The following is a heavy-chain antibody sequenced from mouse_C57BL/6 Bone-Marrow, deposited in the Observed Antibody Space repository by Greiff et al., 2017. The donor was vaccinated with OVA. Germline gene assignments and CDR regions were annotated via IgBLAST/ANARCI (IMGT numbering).Heavy chain of an antibody. CDR1: GYTFTSSW. Sequence: VQLQQPGAELVKPGASVKMSCKASGYTFTSSWITWVKQRPGQGLEWIGDIYPGSGSTNYNEKFKSKATLTVDTSASTAYMQLSSLTSEDSAVYYCARRYYGSSWYFDVWYTGTTVTVSS. J-gene: IGHJ1*03. CDR2: IYPGSGST. D-gene: IGHD1-1*01. CDR3: ARRYYGSSWYFDV. V-gene: IGHV1-55*01.